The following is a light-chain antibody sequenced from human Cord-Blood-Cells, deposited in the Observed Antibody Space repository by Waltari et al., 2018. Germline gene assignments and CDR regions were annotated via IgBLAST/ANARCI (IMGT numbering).Light chain of an antibody. CDR3: RSYDSSLSVV. CDR2: GNS. CDR1: SPNIGAGYD. J-gene: IGLJ2*01. V-gene: IGLV1-40*01. Sequence: QSVLTQPPSVSGAPGQRVTISCTGSSPNIGAGYDVHWYQQLPGTAPKLLIYGNSNRPSGIPVRFSGSKSGTSASLPITGRQAEDEAHYYCRSYDSSLSVVFGGGTKLTVL.